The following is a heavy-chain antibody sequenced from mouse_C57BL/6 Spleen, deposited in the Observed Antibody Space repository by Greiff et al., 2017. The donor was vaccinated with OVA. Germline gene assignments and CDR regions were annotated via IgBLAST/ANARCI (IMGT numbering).Heavy chain of an antibody. CDR1: GYAFSSSW. J-gene: IGHJ2*01. Sequence: VQRVESGPELVKPGASVKISCKASGYAFSSSWMNWVKQRPGKGLEWIGRIYPGDGDTNYNGKFKGKATLTADKSSSTAYMQLSSLTSEDSAVYFCARRDGNYVFDYWGQGTTLTVSS. D-gene: IGHD2-1*01. CDR3: ARRDGNYVFDY. V-gene: IGHV1-82*01. CDR2: IYPGDGDT.